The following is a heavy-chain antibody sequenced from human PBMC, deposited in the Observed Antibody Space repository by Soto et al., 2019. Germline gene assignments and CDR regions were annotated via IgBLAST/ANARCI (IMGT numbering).Heavy chain of an antibody. V-gene: IGHV1-24*01. CDR2: FDAEDGET. Sequence: ASVKVSCEVSGYTLTELSMHWVRQAPGKGLEWMGGFDAEDGETNYAQKFQGRVTMTEDTSTSTAYMELRSLRSDDTAVYYCARVDYGDYEGIDYWGQGTLVTVSS. CDR3: ARVDYGDYEGIDY. D-gene: IGHD4-17*01. J-gene: IGHJ4*02. CDR1: GYTLTELS.